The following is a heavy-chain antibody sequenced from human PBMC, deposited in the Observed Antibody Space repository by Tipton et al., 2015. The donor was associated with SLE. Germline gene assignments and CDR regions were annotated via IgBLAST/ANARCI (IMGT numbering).Heavy chain of an antibody. CDR2: INHSGST. J-gene: IGHJ4*02. CDR1: GGSFSGYY. CDR3: ARGRGRLDC. Sequence: TLSLTCAVYGGSFSGYYWSWIRQPPGKGLEWIGEINHSGSTNYNPSLKSRVTISVDTSKNQFSLKLSSVTAADTAVYYCARGRGRLDCWGPGTLFTVSS. V-gene: IGHV4-34*01. D-gene: IGHD3-10*01.